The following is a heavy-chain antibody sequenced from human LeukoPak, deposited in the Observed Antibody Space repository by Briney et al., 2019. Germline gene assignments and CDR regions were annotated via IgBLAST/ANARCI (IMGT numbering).Heavy chain of an antibody. CDR2: IIPIFGTA. CDR1: GGTFSSYA. Sequence: SVKVSCKASGGTFSSYAISWVRQAPGQGLEWMGGIIPIFGTANYAQKFQGRVTITTDESTSTAYMELSSLRSEDTAVYYCARVGRMYAVAGNLDYFDYWGQGTLVTVSS. CDR3: ARVGRMYAVAGNLDYFDY. D-gene: IGHD6-19*01. V-gene: IGHV1-69*05. J-gene: IGHJ4*02.